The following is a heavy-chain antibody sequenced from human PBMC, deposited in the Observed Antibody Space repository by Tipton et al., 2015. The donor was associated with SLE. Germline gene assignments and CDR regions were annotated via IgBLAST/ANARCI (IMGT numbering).Heavy chain of an antibody. Sequence: TLSLTCTVSRGSISSYYWSWMRQPPRNGLEWIAYVQNSGSTKFNPSLRSRGTISVDTSNQFSLQLSSATAADTAVYYCARQICHSGSCYFDYWGQGALVTVSS. CDR3: ARQICHSGSCYFDY. D-gene: IGHD2/OR15-2a*01. V-gene: IGHV4-59*01. J-gene: IGHJ4*02. CDR1: RGSISSYY. CDR2: VQNSGST.